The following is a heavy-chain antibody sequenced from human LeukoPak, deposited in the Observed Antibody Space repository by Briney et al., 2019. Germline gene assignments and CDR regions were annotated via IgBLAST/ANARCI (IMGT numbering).Heavy chain of an antibody. D-gene: IGHD3-10*01. CDR2: VSAYNGNT. CDR1: GYTFTSYG. Sequence: ASVKVSCKASGYTFTSYGISWVRQSPGQGLEWMGWVSAYNGNTNYAQKLQGRVTMTTDTSTSTAYMELRSLRSDDTAVYYCARDLTMVRGVTAAGYWGQGTLVTVSS. CDR3: ARDLTMVRGVTAAGY. J-gene: IGHJ4*02. V-gene: IGHV1-18*01.